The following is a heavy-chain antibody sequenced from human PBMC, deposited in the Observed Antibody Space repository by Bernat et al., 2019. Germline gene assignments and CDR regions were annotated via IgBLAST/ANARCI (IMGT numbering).Heavy chain of an antibody. V-gene: IGHV3-23*01. CDR1: ELTFPAMP. J-gene: IGHJ4*02. Sequence: EVQLLESGGGLEKPGGPLEPPFPAFELTFPAMPMGWSARPQGKGLGWVSAISGSGGGKYYADSVKGRFTISRDNSKNTLYLQMNSLRAEDTAVYYCASPLYYYDSSGYYLDYWGQGTLVTVSS. CDR2: ISGSGGGK. CDR3: ASPLYYYDSSGYYLDY. D-gene: IGHD3-22*01.